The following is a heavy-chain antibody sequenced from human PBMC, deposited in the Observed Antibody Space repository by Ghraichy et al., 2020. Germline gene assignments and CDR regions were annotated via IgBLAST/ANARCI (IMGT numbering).Heavy chain of an antibody. J-gene: IGHJ5*02. Sequence: SETLSLTCAVYGGSFSGYYWSWIRQPPGKGLEWIGEINQSGSTNYNPSLKSRVTISVDTSKNQFSLKLTSVTAADTAVYYCARVDSSSWYGGWFDPWGQGTLVTVSS. CDR3: ARVDSSSWYGGWFDP. D-gene: IGHD6-13*01. CDR1: GGSFSGYY. V-gene: IGHV4-34*01. CDR2: INQSGST.